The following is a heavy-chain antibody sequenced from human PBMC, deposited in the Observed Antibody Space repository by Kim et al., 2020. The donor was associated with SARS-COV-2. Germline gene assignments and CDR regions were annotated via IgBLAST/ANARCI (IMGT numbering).Heavy chain of an antibody. CDR3: ARWNGGYDY. J-gene: IGHJ4*02. D-gene: IGHD2-8*01. CDR2: NT. V-gene: IGHV1-3*01. Sequence: NTKYSQTFQGRVTITRDPSASTAYMEMSSLTSEDTAVYYCARWNGGYDYWGQGTLLTVSS.